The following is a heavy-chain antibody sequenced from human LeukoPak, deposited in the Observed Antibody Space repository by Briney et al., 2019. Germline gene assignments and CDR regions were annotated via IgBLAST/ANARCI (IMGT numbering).Heavy chain of an antibody. CDR1: GYTFSDYY. J-gene: IGHJ4*02. Sequence: ASVKVSCKASGYTFSDYYMHWVRQAPGQGLEWMGWINPYSGGSNYAQKFQDRVTLTRDTSINTAYMELSSLRSDDTAVYYCARDLGCGGDCYSFDYWGQGTLVTVSS. CDR2: INPYSGGS. V-gene: IGHV1-2*02. D-gene: IGHD2-21*02. CDR3: ARDLGCGGDCYSFDY.